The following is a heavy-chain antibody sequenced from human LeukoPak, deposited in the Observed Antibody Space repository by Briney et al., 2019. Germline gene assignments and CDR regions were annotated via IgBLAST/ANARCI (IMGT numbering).Heavy chain of an antibody. Sequence: GGSLRLSCAASGFTFSSYAMSRVRQAPGKGLEWVSAISGSGGSTYYADSVKGRFTISRDNSKNTLYLQMNSLRAEDTAVYYCAKADTGYSSSWYYYYYYYMDVWGKGTTVTVSS. J-gene: IGHJ6*03. V-gene: IGHV3-23*01. D-gene: IGHD6-13*01. CDR1: GFTFSSYA. CDR2: ISGSGGST. CDR3: AKADTGYSSSWYYYYYYYMDV.